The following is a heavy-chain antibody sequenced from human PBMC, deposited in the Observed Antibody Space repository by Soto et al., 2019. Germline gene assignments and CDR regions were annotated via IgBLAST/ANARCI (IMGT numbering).Heavy chain of an antibody. CDR2: IQRGGRT. J-gene: IGHJ6*03. CDR1: GFTVSSDY. CDR3: ARDDVHCSGGRCYGVPIDV. V-gene: IGHV3-66*01. D-gene: IGHD2-15*01. Sequence: EVQMGESGGGLVQPGGSLRLSCAASGFTVSSDYMTWFRQAPGKGLGWVSLIQRGGRTYYAGSVKSRFTISRDNSNNTLFLQMTRLRVVDTAAYYCARDDVHCSGGRCYGVPIDVLRKGTTVTVSS.